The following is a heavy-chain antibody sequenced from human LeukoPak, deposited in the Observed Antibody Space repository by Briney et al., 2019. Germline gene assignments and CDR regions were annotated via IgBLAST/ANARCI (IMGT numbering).Heavy chain of an antibody. CDR3: ARRGLDGVPAAIDYYYMDV. CDR1: GYTFTSYD. D-gene: IGHD2-2*01. Sequence: ASVKVSCKASGYTFTSYDINWVRQATGQGLEWMGWMNPNSGNTGYAQKFQGRVTMTRNTSISTAYMELSSLRSEDTAVYYCARRGLDGVPAAIDYYYMDVWSKGTTVTVSS. J-gene: IGHJ6*03. V-gene: IGHV1-8*01. CDR2: MNPNSGNT.